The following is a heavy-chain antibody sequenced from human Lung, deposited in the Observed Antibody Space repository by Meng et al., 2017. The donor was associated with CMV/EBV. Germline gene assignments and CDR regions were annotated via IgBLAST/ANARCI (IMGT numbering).Heavy chain of an antibody. V-gene: IGHV1-2*02. D-gene: IGHD6-13*01. CDR3: ARDGLALTQQLVPYGMDV. J-gene: IGHJ6*02. CDR1: GYTFTGYY. Sequence: XXVSCXASGYTFTGYYMHWVRQAPGQGLEWMGWINPNSGGTNYAQKFQGRVTMTRDTSISTAYMELSRVKSDDTAVYYCARDGLALTQQLVPYGMDVWGQGXTVTVSS. CDR2: INPNSGGT.